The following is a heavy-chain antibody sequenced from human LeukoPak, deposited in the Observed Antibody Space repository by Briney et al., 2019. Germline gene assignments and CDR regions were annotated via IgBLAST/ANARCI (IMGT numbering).Heavy chain of an antibody. CDR2: IIPILGIA. Sequence: GASVKVSCKASGGTFSSYTISWVRRAPGQGLEWMGRIIPILGIANYAQKFQGRVTITADKSTSTAYMELSSLRSEDTAVYYCARDVGRELGDYWGQGTLVTVSS. CDR3: ARDVGRELGDY. CDR1: GGTFSSYT. V-gene: IGHV1-69*04. J-gene: IGHJ4*02. D-gene: IGHD7-27*01.